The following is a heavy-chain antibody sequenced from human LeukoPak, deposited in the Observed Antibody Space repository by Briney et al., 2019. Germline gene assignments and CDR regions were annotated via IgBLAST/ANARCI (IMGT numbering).Heavy chain of an antibody. V-gene: IGHV3-7*01. J-gene: IGHJ3*02. D-gene: IGHD4-17*01. CDR3: ARGGYGDYDDAFDI. Sequence: GGSLRFSCAASGFTFSSYWMSWVRQAPGKGLEWVANIKQDGSEKYYVDSVKGRFTISRDNAKNSLYLQMNSLRAEDTAVYYCARGGYGDYDDAFDIWGQGTMVTVSS. CDR2: IKQDGSEK. CDR1: GFTFSSYW.